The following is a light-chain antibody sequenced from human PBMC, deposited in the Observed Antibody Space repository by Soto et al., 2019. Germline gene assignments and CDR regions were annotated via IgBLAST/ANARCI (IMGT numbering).Light chain of an antibody. CDR3: SSYTSSSTLV. Sequence: QSALTQPASVSGSPGQSITISCTGTSSDVGGCNYVSWYQQHPGKAPKLMISEVSNRPSGVSNRFSGSKSGNTASLTISGLQAEDEADYYCSSYTSSSTLVFGTGTKVTVL. CDR2: EVS. J-gene: IGLJ1*01. CDR1: SSDVGGCNY. V-gene: IGLV2-14*01.